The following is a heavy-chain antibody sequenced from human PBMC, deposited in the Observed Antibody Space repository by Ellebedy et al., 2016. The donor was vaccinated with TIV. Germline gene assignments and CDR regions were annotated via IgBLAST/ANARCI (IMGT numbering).Heavy chain of an antibody. V-gene: IGHV1-8*01. CDR2: MNPNSGNT. CDR1: GYTLTSYD. D-gene: IGHD5-12*01. Sequence: AASVKVSCKASGYTLTSYDINWVRQATGQGLEWMGWMNPNSGNTGYAQKFRGRVTMTRNTSISTAYMELSSLRSEDTAVYYCAKGLGVATIRAGMDVWGQGTTVTVSS. CDR3: AKGLGVATIRAGMDV. J-gene: IGHJ6*02.